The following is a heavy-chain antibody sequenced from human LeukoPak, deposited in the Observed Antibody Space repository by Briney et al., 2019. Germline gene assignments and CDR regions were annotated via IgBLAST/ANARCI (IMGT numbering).Heavy chain of an antibody. CDR2: INHSGST. Sequence: SETLSLTCAVYGGSFRGYYWSWSRQPPGKGLEWIGEINHSGSTNYNPSLKSRVTISLDTSMKKFSLKLNSVTAADTAAYYCASTERCSTTCPLDYWGQGTLVTVSS. J-gene: IGHJ4*02. CDR1: GGSFRGYY. V-gene: IGHV4-34*01. D-gene: IGHD2-2*01. CDR3: ASTERCSTTCPLDY.